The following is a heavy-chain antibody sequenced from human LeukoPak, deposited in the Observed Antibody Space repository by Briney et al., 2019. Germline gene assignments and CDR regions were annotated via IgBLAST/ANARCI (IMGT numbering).Heavy chain of an antibody. Sequence: GGTLRLSCATSGFTFSNHGMNWVRQAPGKGLEWVSGISPSGDIKYYADSVKGRFTISRDNSKNTVYLEVISLTDEDTAVYYCAKGGEQVTWNFPNWGQGTLVTVSS. J-gene: IGHJ1*01. D-gene: IGHD1-7*01. V-gene: IGHV3-23*01. CDR3: AKGGEQVTWNFPN. CDR2: ISPSGDIK. CDR1: GFTFSNHG.